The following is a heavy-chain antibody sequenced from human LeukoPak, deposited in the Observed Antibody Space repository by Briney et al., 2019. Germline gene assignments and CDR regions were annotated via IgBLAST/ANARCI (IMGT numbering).Heavy chain of an antibody. J-gene: IGHJ6*02. CDR2: VYYGGDA. CDR1: GGSIDSSGSY. D-gene: IGHD6-19*01. V-gene: IGHV4-39*01. CDR3: ARLFSRGWPYYYGLGA. Sequence: SETLSLTCTVSGGSIDSSGSYWGWIRQPPGKGLEWSGCVYYGGDAYYNPSLKSRVTISADLSKNQFSLSLISVTAADTALYYCARLFSRGWPYYYGLGAWGQGTTVTVSS.